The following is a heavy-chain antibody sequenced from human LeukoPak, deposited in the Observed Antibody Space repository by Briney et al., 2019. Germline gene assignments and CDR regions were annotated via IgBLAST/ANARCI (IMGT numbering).Heavy chain of an antibody. CDR1: GGSIRSYY. CDR3: AREGYDSSGYFDY. V-gene: IGHV4-59*01. Sequence: SETLSLTCTVSGGSIRSYYWSWIRQPPGKGLEWIGYISYSGSTNYNASLESRVTMSVDTSKNQFSLKLSSVTAADTAVYYCAREGYDSSGYFDYWGQGTLVTVSS. D-gene: IGHD3-22*01. J-gene: IGHJ4*02. CDR2: ISYSGST.